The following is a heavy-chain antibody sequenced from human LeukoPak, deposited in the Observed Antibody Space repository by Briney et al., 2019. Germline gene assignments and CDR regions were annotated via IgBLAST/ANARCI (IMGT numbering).Heavy chain of an antibody. J-gene: IGHJ4*02. Sequence: ASVKVSCTASGYTFTRYGISWVRQAPGQGLEWMGWISAYNGNTNYAQKLQGRVTMTTDTSTSTAYMELRSLRSDDTAVYYCARNYDFWSGSLLFDYWGQGTLVTVSS. CDR2: ISAYNGNT. V-gene: IGHV1-18*01. CDR3: ARNYDFWSGSLLFDY. CDR1: GYTFTRYG. D-gene: IGHD3-3*01.